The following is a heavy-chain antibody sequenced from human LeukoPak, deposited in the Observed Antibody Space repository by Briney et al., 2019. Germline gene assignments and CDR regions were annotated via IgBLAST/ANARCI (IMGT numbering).Heavy chain of an antibody. CDR3: ARDSDVHCSGGSCTIFDY. CDR1: EFTFSTYE. J-gene: IGHJ4*02. CDR2: ISSSGTTI. V-gene: IGHV3-48*03. Sequence: GGSLRLSCAASEFTFSTYEMNWVRQAPGKGLEWVSFISSSGTTIYYADSVKGRFTISRDNAKNSLYLQMDTLRAEDTAIYYCARDSDVHCSGGSCTIFDYWGQGTLVTVSS. D-gene: IGHD2-15*01.